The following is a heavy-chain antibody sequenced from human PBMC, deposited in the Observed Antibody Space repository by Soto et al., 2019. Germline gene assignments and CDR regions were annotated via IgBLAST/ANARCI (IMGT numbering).Heavy chain of an antibody. Sequence: ASVKVSCKASGYTFTSYAMHWVRQAPGQRLEWMGWINAGNGNTKYSQKFQGRVTITRDTSASTAYMELSSLRSEDTAVYYCARSGGVFQRVDYWGQGTLVTVSS. CDR1: GYTFTSYA. D-gene: IGHD3-16*01. CDR3: ARSGGVFQRVDY. V-gene: IGHV1-3*01. CDR2: INAGNGNT. J-gene: IGHJ4*02.